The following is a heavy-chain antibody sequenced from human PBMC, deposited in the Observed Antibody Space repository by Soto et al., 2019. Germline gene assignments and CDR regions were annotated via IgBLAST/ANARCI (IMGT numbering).Heavy chain of an antibody. CDR1: GYTFLSFG. CDR3: ARRAATMTYGMDV. D-gene: IGHD3-22*01. V-gene: IGHV1-18*01. CDR2: ISADNGNT. J-gene: IGHJ6*02. Sequence: ASVKVSCKASGYTFLSFGINWVRQAPGQGLEWMGWISADNGNTNYAQNLQGRVTMTTDTSTTTAYMELRSLRSDETAVYYCARRAATMTYGMDVWGQGTTVTVSS.